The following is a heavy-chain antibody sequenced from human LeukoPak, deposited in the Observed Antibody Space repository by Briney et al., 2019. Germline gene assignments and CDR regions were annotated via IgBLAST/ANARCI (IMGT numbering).Heavy chain of an antibody. CDR2: IHQSGNT. CDR1: DGSFSGYY. D-gene: IGHD5-18*01. J-gene: IGHJ3*02. CDR3: ARRGSAYSYNSFRAFDI. V-gene: IGHV4-34*01. Sequence: SETLSLTCAVYDGSFSGYYWNWIRQPPGKGLEWIGEIHQSGNTNYNPSLKSRLTISVATSKNQFSLKLSSVTAADTAVYYCARRGSAYSYNSFRAFDIWGQGTMVTVSS.